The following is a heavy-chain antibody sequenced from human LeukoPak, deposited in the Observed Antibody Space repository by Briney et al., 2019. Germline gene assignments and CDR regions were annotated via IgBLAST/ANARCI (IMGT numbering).Heavy chain of an antibody. J-gene: IGHJ3*02. V-gene: IGHV3-30-3*01. CDR1: GVTFSSYA. Sequence: GGSLRLSCAASGVTFSSYAMHWVRQAPGKGLEWVAAISYDGSNKYYADSVKGRFTISRDNSKNTLYLQMNSLRAEDTAVYYCARGAWGMATKGGAFDIWGQGTMVTVSS. CDR2: ISYDGSNK. CDR3: ARGAWGMATKGGAFDI. D-gene: IGHD5-24*01.